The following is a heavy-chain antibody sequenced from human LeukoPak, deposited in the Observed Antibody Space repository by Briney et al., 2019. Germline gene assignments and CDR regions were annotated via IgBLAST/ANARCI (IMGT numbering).Heavy chain of an antibody. D-gene: IGHD4-23*01. J-gene: IGHJ6*02. CDR2: ISSSSSYI. V-gene: IGHV3-21*01. CDR1: GFTFSSYS. CDR3: ARATLTTVGNYYYYYAMDV. Sequence: GGSLRLSCAASGFTFSSYSMNWVRQAPGKGLEWVSSISSSSSYIYYADSVKGRFTISRDNAKNSLYLQMNSLRAEDTAAYYCARATLTTVGNYYYYYAMDVWGQGTTVTVSS.